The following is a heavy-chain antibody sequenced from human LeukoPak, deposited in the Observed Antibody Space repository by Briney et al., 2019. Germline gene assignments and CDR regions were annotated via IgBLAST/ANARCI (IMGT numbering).Heavy chain of an antibody. CDR3: ANCSVATVVSRXPDY. J-gene: IGHJ4*02. Sequence: RLSXAASGFTFSDXYMSWIRXXPGXGXEWXXXISGSGGSTFYAGSVKGRFTISRDNSKNTLYLQMNTLRAEDTAVYYCANCSVATVVSRXPDYWGQGTLXXVSS. CDR1: GFTFSDXY. V-gene: IGHV3-23*01. D-gene: IGHD4-23*01. CDR2: ISGSGGST.